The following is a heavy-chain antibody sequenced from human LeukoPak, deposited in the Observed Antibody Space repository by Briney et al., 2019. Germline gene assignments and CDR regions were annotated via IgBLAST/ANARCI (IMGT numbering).Heavy chain of an antibody. Sequence: PGGSQRLSCAASGFTFSSYEMNWVRQAPGKGLEWVSYISSSGITIYYADSVKGRFTISRDNAKNSLNLQVNSLRAEDTAVYYCASSITMVRVFDYRGQGTPGTVSS. V-gene: IGHV3-48*03. J-gene: IGHJ4*02. CDR2: ISSSGITI. CDR1: GFTFSSYE. D-gene: IGHD3-10*01. CDR3: ASSITMVRVFDY.